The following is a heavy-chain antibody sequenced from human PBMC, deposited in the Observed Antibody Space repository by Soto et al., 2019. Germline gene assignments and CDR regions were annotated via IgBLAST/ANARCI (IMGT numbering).Heavy chain of an antibody. J-gene: IGHJ6*02. CDR2: MNPNSGNT. CDR1: GYTFTSYD. Sequence: ASVKVSCKASGYTFTSYDIDWVRQATGQGLEWMGWMNPNSGNTGYAQKFQGRVTMTRNTSISTAYMELSSLRSEDTAAYYCARRMVVTAIYYYYYGMDVWGQGTTVTAP. D-gene: IGHD2-21*02. V-gene: IGHV1-8*01. CDR3: ARRMVVTAIYYYYYGMDV.